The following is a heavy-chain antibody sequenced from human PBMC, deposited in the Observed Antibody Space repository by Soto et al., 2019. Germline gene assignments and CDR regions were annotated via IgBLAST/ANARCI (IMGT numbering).Heavy chain of an antibody. CDR3: ASQLFGQYSSGWYDNY. Sequence: ASVKVSCKASGGTFSSYAISWVRQAPGQGLEWMGGIIPIFGTANYAQKFQGRVTITADESTSTAYMELSSLRSEDTAVYYCASQLFGQYSSGWYDNYWGQGTLVTVSS. CDR2: IIPIFGTA. CDR1: GGTFSSYA. J-gene: IGHJ4*02. D-gene: IGHD6-19*01. V-gene: IGHV1-69*13.